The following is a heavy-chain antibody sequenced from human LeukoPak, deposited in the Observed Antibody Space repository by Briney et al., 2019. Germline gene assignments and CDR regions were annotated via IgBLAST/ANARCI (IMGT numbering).Heavy chain of an antibody. CDR2: ISYDGSNK. CDR3: TKLAADDS. V-gene: IGHV3-30*04. CDR1: GFTFSSYA. J-gene: IGHJ4*02. Sequence: GGSLRLSCAASGFTFSSYAMHWVRQAPGKGLEWVAVISYDGSNKYYADSVKGRFTISRDNSKNTLYLQMNSLRAEDTALYYCTKLAADDSWGQGTLVTVSS. D-gene: IGHD6-13*01.